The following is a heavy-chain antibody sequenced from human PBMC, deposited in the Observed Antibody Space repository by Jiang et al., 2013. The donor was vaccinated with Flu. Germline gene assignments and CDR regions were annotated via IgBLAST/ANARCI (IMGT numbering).Heavy chain of an antibody. V-gene: IGHV4-31*03. CDR3: ARVDYGSGSYYNGPNWFDP. Sequence: SLTCTVSGGFISSGGYYWSWIRQHPGKGLEWIGYIYYSGSTYYNPSLKSRVTISVDTSKNQFSLKLSSVTAADTAVYYCARVDYGSGSYYNGPNWFDPWGQGTLVTVSS. J-gene: IGHJ5*02. CDR1: GGFISSGGYY. D-gene: IGHD3-10*01. CDR2: IYYSGST.